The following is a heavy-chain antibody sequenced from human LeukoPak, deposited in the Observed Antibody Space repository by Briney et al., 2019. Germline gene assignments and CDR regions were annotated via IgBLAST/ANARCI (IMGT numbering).Heavy chain of an antibody. D-gene: IGHD6-19*01. CDR2: VSWNSGTI. J-gene: IGHJ3*02. CDR1: GFTFDDYA. V-gene: IGHV3-9*03. Sequence: PGRSLRLSCAASGFTFDDYAMHWVRQPAGKGLEWVSGVSWNSGTIAYAESVKGRFTISRDNAKNSLYLQMSSLRAEDMALYYCVKVEASSAWSGAFDIWGQGTMVTVSS. CDR3: VKVEASSAWSGAFDI.